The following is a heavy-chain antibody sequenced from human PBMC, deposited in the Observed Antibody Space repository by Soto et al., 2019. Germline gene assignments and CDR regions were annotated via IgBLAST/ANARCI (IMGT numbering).Heavy chain of an antibody. Sequence: GESLKISCKGSGYSFTSYWIGWVRQMPWKGLEWMGIIYPGDSDTRYSPSFQGQVTISADKSISTAYLQWSSLKASDTAMYYCARQVRGVIIKGAPRGWFDPWGQGTLVTVSS. V-gene: IGHV5-51*01. J-gene: IGHJ5*02. D-gene: IGHD3-10*01. CDR1: GYSFTSYW. CDR3: ARQVRGVIIKGAPRGWFDP. CDR2: IYPGDSDT.